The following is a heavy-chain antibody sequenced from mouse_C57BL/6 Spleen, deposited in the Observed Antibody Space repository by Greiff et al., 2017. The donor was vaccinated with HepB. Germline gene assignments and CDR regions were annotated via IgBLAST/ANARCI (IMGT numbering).Heavy chain of an antibody. CDR3: ARASPYYYAMDY. Sequence: QVQLQQSGAELVKPGASVKISCKASGYAFSSYWMNWVKQRPGKGLEWIGQIYPGDGDTNYNGKFKGTATLTADKSSSTAYMQLSSLTSEDSAVYFCARASPYYYAMDYWGQGTSVTVSS. CDR2: IYPGDGDT. J-gene: IGHJ4*01. V-gene: IGHV1-80*01. CDR1: GYAFSSYW.